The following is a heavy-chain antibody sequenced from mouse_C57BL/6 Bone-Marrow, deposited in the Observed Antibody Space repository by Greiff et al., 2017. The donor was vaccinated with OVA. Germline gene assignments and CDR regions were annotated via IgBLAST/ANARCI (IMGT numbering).Heavy chain of an antibody. CDR2: IRNKPNGSTT. J-gene: IGHJ2*01. Sequence: EVKVEESGGGLVQPGDSLSLSCAASGFTFTNYYMSWVRQPPGKALEWLAFIRNKPNGSTTEYSASVKGRFTISRDNSQSILYLQMNALRAEDSATYYCARYKGRVAVDYFDYWGRGTALTVSS. CDR3: ARYKGRVAVDYFDY. V-gene: IGHV7-3*01. D-gene: IGHD1-1*01. CDR1: GFTFTNYY.